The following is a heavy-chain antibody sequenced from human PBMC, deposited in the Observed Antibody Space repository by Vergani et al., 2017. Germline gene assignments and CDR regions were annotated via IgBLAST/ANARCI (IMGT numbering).Heavy chain of an antibody. CDR3: AIHLLQLARNDVFDI. CDR2: IYDSRNN. V-gene: IGHV4-39*01. CDR1: GKSISNNNYY. Sequence: QLQLQESGPRMVKPSETLSLTCSLSGKSISNNNYYWGWIRQPPGKGLEWIGSIYDSRNNNYSPSLKSRVSSSVDTSKNQLSLNLTSVTAEDTAVYYCAIHLLQLARNDVFDIWGHGTLVTVSS. D-gene: IGHD6-6*01. J-gene: IGHJ3*02.